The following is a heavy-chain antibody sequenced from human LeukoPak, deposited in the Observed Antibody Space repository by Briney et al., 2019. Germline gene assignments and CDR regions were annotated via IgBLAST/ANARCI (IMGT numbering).Heavy chain of an antibody. D-gene: IGHD3-10*01. CDR2: INRGGST. J-gene: IGHJ1*01. CDR1: GGSFSGHY. V-gene: IGHV4-34*01. Sequence: PSETLSLTCTVYGGSFSGHYWTWIRQPPGKGLEWIGEINRGGSTSYNPSLKSRVTISIDTSKKQFSLKLNSVTAADTGVYYCARGYDSGSYYQFWGQGTLVTVSS. CDR3: ARGYDSGSYYQF.